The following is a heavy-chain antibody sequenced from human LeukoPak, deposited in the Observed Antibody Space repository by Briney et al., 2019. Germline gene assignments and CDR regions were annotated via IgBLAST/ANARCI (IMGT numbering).Heavy chain of an antibody. CDR3: ARDGLSYTNPNNWFDP. D-gene: IGHD2-2*02. V-gene: IGHV1-18*04. CDR2: ISAYNGDT. CDR1: GYTFTGYY. J-gene: IGHJ5*02. Sequence: GASVKVSCKASGYTFTGYYIHWVRQAPGQGLEWMGWISAYNGDTNYAQNFQGRVTMTTDTSTDTAYMELRSLRSDDTAVYYCARDGLSYTNPNNWFDPWGQGTLVTVSS.